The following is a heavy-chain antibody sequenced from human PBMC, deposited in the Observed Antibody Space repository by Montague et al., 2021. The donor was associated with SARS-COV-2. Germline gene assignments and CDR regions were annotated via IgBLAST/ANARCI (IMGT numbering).Heavy chain of an antibody. CDR2: ISSSSSYI. CDR1: GFDMRPFS. D-gene: IGHD3-10*01. CDR3: AREITMARGVTLDY. V-gene: IGHV3-21*01. J-gene: IGHJ4*02. Sequence: SLRLSCATSGFDMRPFSMSWVRQAPGKGLEWVSSISSSSSYIYYADSVKGRFTISRDNAKNSLYLQMNSLRAEDTAVYYCAREITMARGVTLDYWGQGTLVTVSS.